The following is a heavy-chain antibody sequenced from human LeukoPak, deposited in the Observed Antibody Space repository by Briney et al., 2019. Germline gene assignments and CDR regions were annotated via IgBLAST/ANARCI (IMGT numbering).Heavy chain of an antibody. V-gene: IGHV4-4*07. CDR2: IYTSGST. Sequence: SETLSLTCTVSGGSISSYYWSWIRQPAGKGLEWIGRIYTSGSTNYNPSLKSRVTLSVDTSKNQFSLKLSSVTAADTAVYYCARDSSLFDIVVVPAARNWFDPWGQGTLVTVSS. CDR3: ARDSSLFDIVVVPAARNWFDP. CDR1: GGSISSYY. D-gene: IGHD2-2*01. J-gene: IGHJ5*02.